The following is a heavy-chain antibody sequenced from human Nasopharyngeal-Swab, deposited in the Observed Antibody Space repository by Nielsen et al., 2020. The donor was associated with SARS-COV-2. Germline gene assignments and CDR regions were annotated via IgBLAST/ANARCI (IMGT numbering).Heavy chain of an antibody. Sequence: QMPGKGLEWMGRIDPSDSYTNYSPSFQGHVTISADKSISTAYLQWSSLKASDTAMYYCATLTVGGNNWFDPWGQGTLVTVSS. CDR3: ATLTVGGNNWFDP. CDR2: IDPSDSYT. V-gene: IGHV5-10-1*01. J-gene: IGHJ5*02. D-gene: IGHD4-23*01.